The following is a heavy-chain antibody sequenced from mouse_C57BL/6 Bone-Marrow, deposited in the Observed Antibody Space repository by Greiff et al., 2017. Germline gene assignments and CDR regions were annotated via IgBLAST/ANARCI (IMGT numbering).Heavy chain of an antibody. Sequence: EVNVVESGGGLVQPKGSLKLSCAASGFTFNTYAMHWVRQAPGKGLEWVARIRSKSSNYAKYYADSVKDRFTISRDDSQSMLYLQMNNLKTEDTAMYYCVRDGYCGSSPYYAMDYWGQGTSVTVSS. CDR3: VRDGYCGSSPYYAMDY. V-gene: IGHV10-3*01. J-gene: IGHJ4*01. D-gene: IGHD1-1*01. CDR1: GFTFNTYA. CDR2: IRSKSSNYAK.